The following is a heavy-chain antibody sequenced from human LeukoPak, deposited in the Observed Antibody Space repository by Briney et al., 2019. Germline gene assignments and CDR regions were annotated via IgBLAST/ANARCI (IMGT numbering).Heavy chain of an antibody. J-gene: IGHJ4*02. D-gene: IGHD3-10*01. V-gene: IGHV1-69*04. CDR3: ARDQTPYYYGSGSQF. CDR1: GGTFSSYA. CDR2: IIPILGIA. Sequence: SVKVSCKASGGTFSSYAISWVRQAPGQGLEWMGRIIPILGIANYAQKFQGRVTITADKSTSTAYMELSSLRSEDTAVYYCARDQTPYYYGSGSQFWGQGTLVTVSS.